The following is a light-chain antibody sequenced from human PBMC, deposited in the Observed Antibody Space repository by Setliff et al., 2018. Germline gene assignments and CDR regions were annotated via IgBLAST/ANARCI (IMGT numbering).Light chain of an antibody. Sequence: QSVLAQPRSVSGSPGQSVTISCTGSSSDVGAYKYVSWYQQHPCKAPKLMIYDVIKRPSGVPDRFSGSKSGNTASLTISGLQAEDEADYYCCSYAGNYIRLFGGGTKVTVL. J-gene: IGLJ2*01. V-gene: IGLV2-11*01. CDR2: DVI. CDR3: CSYAGNYIRL. CDR1: SSDVGAYKY.